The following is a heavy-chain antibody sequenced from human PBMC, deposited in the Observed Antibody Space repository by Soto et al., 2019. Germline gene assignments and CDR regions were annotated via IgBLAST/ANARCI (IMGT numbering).Heavy chain of an antibody. Sequence: QVQLVQSGAEVKKPGSSVKVSCKASGGTFSSYAISWVRQAPGQGLEWMGGIIPIFGTANYAQKFQGRVTITADKSTSTAYMELSSLRSEDTGVYYCARWERGKLSIAADRYGMDVWGQGTTVTVSS. CDR2: IIPIFGTA. J-gene: IGHJ6*02. V-gene: IGHV1-69*06. CDR3: ARWERGKLSIAADRYGMDV. D-gene: IGHD6-25*01. CDR1: GGTFSSYA.